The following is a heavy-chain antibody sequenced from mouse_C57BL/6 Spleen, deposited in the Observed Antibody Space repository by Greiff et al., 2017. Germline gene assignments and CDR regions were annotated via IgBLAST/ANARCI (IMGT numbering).Heavy chain of an antibody. D-gene: IGHD2-4*01. Sequence: VQLQQSGAELVRPGASVTLSCKASGYTFTDYEMHWVKQTPVHGLEWIGAIDPETGGTAYNQKFKGKAILTADKSSSTAYMELRSLTSEDSAVYYCTSPIYYDYDYYAMDYWGQGTSVTVSS. J-gene: IGHJ4*01. V-gene: IGHV1-15*01. CDR2: IDPETGGT. CDR1: GYTFTDYE. CDR3: TSPIYYDYDYYAMDY.